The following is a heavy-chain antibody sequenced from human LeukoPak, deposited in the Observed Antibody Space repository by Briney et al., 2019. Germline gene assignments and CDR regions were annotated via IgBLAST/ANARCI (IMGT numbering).Heavy chain of an antibody. J-gene: IGHJ4*01. CDR1: GFKFNSYW. V-gene: IGHV3-74*01. CDR3: VRDNAYTFDY. Sequence: GGSLRLSCAVSGFKFNSYWMNWVRQVPGKGLVWVAHINTHGNTANYADSVKGRFTISRDNAKSTLYLQMNSLRAEDTAIYYCVRDNAYTFDYWGHGILVTVSS. CDR2: INTHGNTA. D-gene: IGHD5-24*01.